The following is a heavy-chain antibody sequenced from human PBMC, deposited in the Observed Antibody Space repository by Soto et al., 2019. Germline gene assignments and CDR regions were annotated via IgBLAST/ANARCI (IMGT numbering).Heavy chain of an antibody. D-gene: IGHD2-15*01. CDR1: GFTFSNYA. CDR3: AKEALGYCSGGSCYGYNWFDP. J-gene: IGHJ5*02. V-gene: IGHV3-30*18. CDR2: ISYDGSNK. Sequence: QVQLVESGGGVVQPGRSLRLSCAASGFTFSNYAMHWVRQAPGKGLEWVAVISYDGSNKYSADSVKGRFTISRDNSKNTLYLQMNRLRAEDTAVYYCAKEALGYCSGGSCYGYNWFDPWGQGTLVTVSS.